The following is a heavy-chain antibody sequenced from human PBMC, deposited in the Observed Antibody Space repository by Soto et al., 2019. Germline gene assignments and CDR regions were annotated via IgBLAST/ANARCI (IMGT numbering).Heavy chain of an antibody. CDR3: AKDRHSSSPFYYYYYGMDV. CDR1: GFPFSSYG. J-gene: IGHJ6*02. Sequence: GGSMRVSCAAAGFPFSSYGMHWVSQAPGKGLEWVAVISYDGSNKYYADSVKGRFTISRDNSKNTLYLQMNSLRAEDTAVYYCAKDRHSSSPFYYYYYGMDVWGQGTTVTVSS. D-gene: IGHD6-6*01. V-gene: IGHV3-30*18. CDR2: ISYDGSNK.